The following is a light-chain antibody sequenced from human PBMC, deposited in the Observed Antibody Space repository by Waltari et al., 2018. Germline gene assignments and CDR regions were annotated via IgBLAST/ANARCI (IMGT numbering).Light chain of an antibody. V-gene: IGLV1-40*01. J-gene: IGLJ2*01. CDR2: GTP. CDR3: QSFDSNLNGGVL. CDR1: SSNIGAGND. Sequence: QSVLTQPPSVSGAPGQRVTISCTGSSSNIGAGNDVHWYQHLPGTAPKRLIYGTPDLASGGPDRFSGSKSGTAASLAITGLRAEDEGDYYCQSFDSNLNGGVLFGGGTKLTVL.